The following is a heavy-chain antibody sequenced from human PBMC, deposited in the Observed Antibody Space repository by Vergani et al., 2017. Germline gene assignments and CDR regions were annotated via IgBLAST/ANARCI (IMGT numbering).Heavy chain of an antibody. CDR2: FDLEHGEV. CDR1: GYSLTKLT. J-gene: IGHJ4*02. CDR3: AIVTDYYDGSGYYLDY. Sequence: QVQLVQSGSEVRKPGASVKVSCQVSGYSLTKLTIHWVRQAPGKGLEWMGGFDLEHGEVTFAHHIQGRVTMTEDRSTVTAYMELISLRPEDTALCYCAIVTDYYDGSGYYLDYWGQGTLVTVSS. V-gene: IGHV1-24*01. D-gene: IGHD3-22*01.